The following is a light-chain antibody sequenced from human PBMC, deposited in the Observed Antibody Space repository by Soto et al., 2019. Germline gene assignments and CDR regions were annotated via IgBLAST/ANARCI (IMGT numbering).Light chain of an antibody. CDR1: TSDVGTYKY. CDR3: SSYTSRSTPV. CDR2: EVS. Sequence: QSALTQPPSVSGSPGRQITIPSTETTSDVGTYKYVSWYQQHPGKAPKLMFYEVSNRPSGVSNRFSGSKSGNTASLTTSGLQAEDEADYYCSSYTSRSTPVFGGGTKLTVL. V-gene: IGLV2-14*01. J-gene: IGLJ2*01.